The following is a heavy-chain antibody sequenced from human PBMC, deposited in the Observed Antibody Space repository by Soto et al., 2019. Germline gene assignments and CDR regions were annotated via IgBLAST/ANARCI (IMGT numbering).Heavy chain of an antibody. CDR1: GFNFNGYA. D-gene: IGHD3-10*01. V-gene: IGHV3-23*01. CDR3: ARKVSGSTGRPDLWYFDL. CDR2: ISGGGDAT. Sequence: EVQLLDSGGGLVQPGGSLRLSCAASGFNFNGYALTWVRQAPGEGLEWVSAISGGGDATFYADSVKGRFTISRDNSKNTLYLQMNTLRAEDTAVYYCARKVSGSTGRPDLWYFDLWGRGTLVTVSS. J-gene: IGHJ2*01.